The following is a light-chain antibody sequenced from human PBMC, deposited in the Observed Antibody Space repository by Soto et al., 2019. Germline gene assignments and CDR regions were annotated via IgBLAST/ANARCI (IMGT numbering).Light chain of an antibody. CDR1: SSDDGNYDV. Sequence: QSVLTQPASVSGSPGQSITISCTGSSSDDGNYDVVSWYQHHPGKAPKLMIYQDIKRPSGVSNRFSGSKSGNTASLTISGLQAEDEADYYCSSYAGSNSFVFGTGTKLTVL. V-gene: IGLV2-23*01. CDR3: SSYAGSNSFV. J-gene: IGLJ1*01. CDR2: QDI.